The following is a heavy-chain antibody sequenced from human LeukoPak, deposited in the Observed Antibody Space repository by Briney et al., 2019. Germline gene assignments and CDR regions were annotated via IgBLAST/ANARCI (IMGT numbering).Heavy chain of an antibody. CDR2: IRYDGSNK. CDR3: AKVDYMEPMN. CDR1: GFTFSSYG. D-gene: IGHD4-11*01. Sequence: GRSLRLSCAASGFTFSSYGMHWVRQAPGKGLEWVAFIRYDGSNKYYADSVKGRFTISRDNSKNTLYLQMNSLRAEDTAVYSCAKVDYMEPMNWGQGTLVTVSS. J-gene: IGHJ4*02. V-gene: IGHV3-30*02.